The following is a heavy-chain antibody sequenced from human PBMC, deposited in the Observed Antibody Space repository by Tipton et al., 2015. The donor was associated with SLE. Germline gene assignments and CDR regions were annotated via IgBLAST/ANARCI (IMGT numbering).Heavy chain of an antibody. J-gene: IGHJ4*02. V-gene: IGHV4-4*07. CDR3: ARSRQL. D-gene: IGHD6-6*01. CDR1: GGSISSFF. CDR2: IYTSGST. Sequence: TLSLTCTVSGGSISSFFWSWIRQPAGKGLEWIGRIYTSGSTNYNPSLKSRVTISVDTSKNQFSLKLSAVTAADTAVYYCARSRQLRGQGTLVTVSS.